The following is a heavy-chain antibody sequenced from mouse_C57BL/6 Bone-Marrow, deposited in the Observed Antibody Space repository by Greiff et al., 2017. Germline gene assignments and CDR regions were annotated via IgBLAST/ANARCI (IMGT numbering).Heavy chain of an antibody. CDR3: TAGSVDY. CDR1: GFNIKDDY. D-gene: IGHD1-1*01. CDR2: VDPENGDT. Sequence: VQLQQSGAELVRPGASVKLSCTASGFNIKDDYMHWVKPRPEQGLEWIGWVDPENGDTEYASKFQGTAPITADTSSNTAYLQLSSLTSEDTGVYYCTAGSVDYWGQGTTLTVSS. V-gene: IGHV14-4*01. J-gene: IGHJ2*01.